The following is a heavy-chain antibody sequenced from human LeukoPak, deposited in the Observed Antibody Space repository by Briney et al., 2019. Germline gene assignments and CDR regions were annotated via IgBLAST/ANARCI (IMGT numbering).Heavy chain of an antibody. D-gene: IGHD5-18*01. V-gene: IGHV1-69*13. CDR3: ARDRPDRGYSYGYYFDY. CDR2: IIPIFGTA. J-gene: IGHJ4*02. Sequence: SVKVSCKASGGTFSSYTISWVRQAPGQGLEWMGGIIPIFGTANYAQKFQGRVTITADESTSTAYMELSSLRAEDTAVYYCARDRPDRGYSYGYYFDYWGQGTLVTVSS. CDR1: GGTFSSYT.